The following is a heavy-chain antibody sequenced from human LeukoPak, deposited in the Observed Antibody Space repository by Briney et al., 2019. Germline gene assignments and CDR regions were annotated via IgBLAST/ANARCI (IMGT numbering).Heavy chain of an antibody. D-gene: IGHD5-18*01. CDR1: GGSISSYY. CDR3: ARAGEVWGYSYGYPDY. CDR2: IYYSGST. J-gene: IGHJ4*02. V-gene: IGHV4-59*01. Sequence: IPSETLSLTCTVSGGSISSYYWSWIRQPPGKGLEWIGYIYYSGSTNYNPSLKSRVTISVDTSKNQFSLKLSSVTAADTAVYYCARAGEVWGYSYGYPDYWGQGTLVTVSS.